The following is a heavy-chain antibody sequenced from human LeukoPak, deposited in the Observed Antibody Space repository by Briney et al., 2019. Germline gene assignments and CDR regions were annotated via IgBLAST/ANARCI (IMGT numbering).Heavy chain of an antibody. CDR1: GGSISSYY. CDR2: INHSGST. D-gene: IGHD2-21*02. J-gene: IGHJ4*02. Sequence: ASETLSLTCTVSGGSISSYYWSWIRQPPGKGLEWIGEINHSGSTNYNPSLKSRVTISVDTSKNQFSLKLSSVTAADTAVYYCARGKGERWVVTGRYYFDYWGQGTLVTVSS. CDR3: ARGKGERWVVTGRYYFDY. V-gene: IGHV4-34*01.